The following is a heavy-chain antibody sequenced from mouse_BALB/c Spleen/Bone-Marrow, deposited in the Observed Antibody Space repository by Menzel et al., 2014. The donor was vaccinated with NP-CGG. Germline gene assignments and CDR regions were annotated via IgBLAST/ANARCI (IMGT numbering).Heavy chain of an antibody. CDR2: IYPGDGDT. CDR1: GYTFSNYW. D-gene: IGHD1-1*01. V-gene: IGHV1-80*01. J-gene: IGHJ4*01. CDR3: ASRGDYSYAMDY. Sequence: QVQLQQSGAELVRPGSSVKISCKASGYTFSNYWMNWMKQRPGQGLEWIGQIYPGDGDTNYIGKFTGKATLTADKSSSTAYMQLSSLTSDDSAVYFCASRGDYSYAMDYWGQGTSVTVSS.